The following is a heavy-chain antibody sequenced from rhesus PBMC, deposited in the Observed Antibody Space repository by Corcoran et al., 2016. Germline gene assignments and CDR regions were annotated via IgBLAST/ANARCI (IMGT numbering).Heavy chain of an antibody. Sequence: QVQLQESGPGLVTPSETLPPTCAVSGASTSSNSWNWGRQAPGKGLEWIGRIFGSVGNTDYNPSLESRVTISIDTSKNQLSLRVNSVTAADTAVYYCVKDRNTFDFWGQGIKVTVSS. CDR2: IFGSVGNT. D-gene: IGHD1-38*01. J-gene: IGHJ4*01. CDR3: VKDRNTFDF. V-gene: IGHV4S2*01. CDR1: GASTSSNS.